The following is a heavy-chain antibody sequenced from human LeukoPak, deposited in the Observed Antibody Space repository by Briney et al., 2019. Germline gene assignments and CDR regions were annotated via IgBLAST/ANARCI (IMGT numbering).Heavy chain of an antibody. J-gene: IGHJ4*02. V-gene: IGHV3-30*03. CDR3: ARDRGPHCSSTSCYESPLDY. CDR2: ISYNGNSK. D-gene: IGHD2-2*01. CDR1: GFTISSHG. Sequence: PAGGSLRLSCAVSGFTISSHGMHWVRQAPGKGLEWVAMISYNGNSKYYGDSVKGRFTISRDNSKDTLYLEMDSLRTEDTAVYYCARDRGPHCSSTSCYESPLDYWGQGTLVTVSS.